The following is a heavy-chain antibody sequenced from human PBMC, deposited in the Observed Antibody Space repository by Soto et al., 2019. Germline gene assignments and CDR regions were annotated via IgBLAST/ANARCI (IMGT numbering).Heavy chain of an antibody. CDR3: VDSGTFVSDF. D-gene: IGHD1-26*01. CDR1: GFTFGNYA. Sequence: EVQLLESGGGLVQPGGSLRLSCAASGFTFGNYAMAWVRQAPGKGLEWVSGITGSGGSTYDADSVKGRFTISRDNFKDTLYLQMNSLTVEDTGVYYCVDSGTFVSDFWGQGTLVTVSS. V-gene: IGHV3-23*01. CDR2: ITGSGGST. J-gene: IGHJ4*02.